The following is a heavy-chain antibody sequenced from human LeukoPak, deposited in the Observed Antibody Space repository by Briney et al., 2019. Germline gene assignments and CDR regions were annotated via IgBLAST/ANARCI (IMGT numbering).Heavy chain of an antibody. CDR1: GYTFTSYG. CDR3: VRGAKCSGADCDSTKEYVYYFDY. J-gene: IGHJ4*02. V-gene: IGHV1-8*03. Sequence: ASVKVSCKASGYTFTSYGINWVRQATGQGLEWMGWMNPISGNTGFAQKFQGRVTITRITSISTAYMEMSSLRSDDTAVYYCVRGAKCSGADCDSTKEYVYYFDYWGQGTLVTVSS. CDR2: MNPISGNT. D-gene: IGHD6-25*01.